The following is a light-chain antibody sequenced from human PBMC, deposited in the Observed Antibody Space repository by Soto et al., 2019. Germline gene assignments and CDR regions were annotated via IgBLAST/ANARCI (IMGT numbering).Light chain of an antibody. CDR2: GTS. J-gene: IGKJ2*01. V-gene: IGKV3-20*01. Sequence: EIVLTQSPATLSLSPGESATLSCRAGHSLSSNYLAWYQQNPGQAPRLLIYGTSSRATGIPDRFSGSGSGTDFTLTISRLEPEDLGVYYCQQYDASPYTFGQGTKLEIK. CDR1: HSLSSNY. CDR3: QQYDASPYT.